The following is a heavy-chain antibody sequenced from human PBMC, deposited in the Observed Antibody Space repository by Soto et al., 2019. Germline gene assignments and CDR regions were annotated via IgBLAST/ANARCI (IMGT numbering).Heavy chain of an antibody. V-gene: IGHV4-39*07. CDR1: GGSISSSSYY. CDR2: IYYSGST. J-gene: IGHJ5*02. D-gene: IGHD3-10*01. Sequence: SQTLSLTCTVSGGSISSSSYYWGWIRQPPGKGLEWIGSIYYSGSTYYNPSLKSRVTISVDTPKNQFSLKLSSVTAADTAVYYCARSPMVRGVRGFDPWGQGTLVTVSS. CDR3: ARSPMVRGVRGFDP.